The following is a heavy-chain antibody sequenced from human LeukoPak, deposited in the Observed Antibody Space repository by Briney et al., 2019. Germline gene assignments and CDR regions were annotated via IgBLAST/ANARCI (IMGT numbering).Heavy chain of an antibody. Sequence: ASVKVSCKASGYTFTSYGISWVRQAPGQGLEGMGWISAYNGNTNYAQKLQGRVTMTTDTSTSTAYMELRRLRSDDTAVYYCASTSPCSGGSCYPLGYWGQGTLVTVSS. V-gene: IGHV1-18*01. CDR1: GYTFTSYG. CDR2: ISAYNGNT. CDR3: ASTSPCSGGSCYPLGY. J-gene: IGHJ4*02. D-gene: IGHD2-15*01.